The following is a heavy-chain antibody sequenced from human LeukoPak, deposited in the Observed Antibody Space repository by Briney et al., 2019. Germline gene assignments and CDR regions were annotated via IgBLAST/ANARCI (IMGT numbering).Heavy chain of an antibody. Sequence: SETLSLTCTVSGGSISSYYWSWIRQPPGKGLEWIGYIYYSGSTNYNPSLKSRVTISVDTSKNQFSLKLSSLAAADTAVYYCARAVLSYCRGGSCPYFDYWGQGTLVTVSS. D-gene: IGHD2-15*01. CDR1: GGSISSYY. J-gene: IGHJ4*01. V-gene: IGHV4-59*01. CDR3: ARAVLSYCRGGSCPYFDY. CDR2: IYYSGST.